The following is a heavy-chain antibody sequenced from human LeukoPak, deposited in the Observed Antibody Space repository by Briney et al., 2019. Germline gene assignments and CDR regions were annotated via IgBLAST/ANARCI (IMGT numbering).Heavy chain of an antibody. V-gene: IGHV3-20*04. J-gene: IGHJ4*02. Sequence: GGSLRLSCAASGFTFDDYGMSWVRQAPGKGLGWVSGINWNGGSTGYADSVKGRFTISRDNAKNSPYLQMNSLRAEDTALYYCARDLGGGEEGDYWGQGTLVTVSS. CDR3: ARDLGGGEEGDY. CDR2: INWNGGST. D-gene: IGHD2-21*01. CDR1: GFTFDDYG.